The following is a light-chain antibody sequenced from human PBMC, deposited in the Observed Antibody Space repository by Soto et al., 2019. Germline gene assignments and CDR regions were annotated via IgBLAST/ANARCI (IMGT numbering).Light chain of an antibody. Sequence: QSALTQPASVSGSPGQSITISCTGTSSDVGGYNFVSWYQHRPGKAPKLIIYEVSKRPSGVSNRFSGSKSANTASLTISGLQGEDEADYYCSSYTSSSPDVFGTGTKVTVL. CDR3: SSYTSSSPDV. CDR2: EVS. J-gene: IGLJ1*01. CDR1: SSDVGGYNF. V-gene: IGLV2-14*01.